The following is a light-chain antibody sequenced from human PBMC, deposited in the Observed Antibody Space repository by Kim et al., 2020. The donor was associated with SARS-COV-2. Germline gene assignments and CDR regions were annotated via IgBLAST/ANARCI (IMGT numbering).Light chain of an antibody. J-gene: IGLJ3*02. CDR3: QSYDSSNHWV. V-gene: IGLV6-57*03. CDR1: SGSIASNY. Sequence: KQVTISGTRSSGSIASNYVQWYQQRPGSAPTTVIYEDNQRPSGVPDRFTGSIDSSSNSASLTISGLKTEDEADYYCQSYDSSNHWVFGGGTQLTVL. CDR2: EDN.